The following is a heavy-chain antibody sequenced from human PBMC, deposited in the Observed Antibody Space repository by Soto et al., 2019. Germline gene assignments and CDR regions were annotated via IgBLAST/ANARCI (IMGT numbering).Heavy chain of an antibody. J-gene: IGHJ4*02. Sequence: QVQLQESGPGLVKPSQTLSLTCTVSGGSISSGGYYWSWIRQHPGKGLEWIGYIYYSVSTYYNPSLKSRVTISVDTSKHQFSLKLSSVTAADTAVYYCARGSARLGEFPHFDYWGQGTLVTVSS. CDR2: IYYSVST. V-gene: IGHV4-31*03. CDR3: ARGSARLGEFPHFDY. CDR1: GGSISSGGYY. D-gene: IGHD3-16*01.